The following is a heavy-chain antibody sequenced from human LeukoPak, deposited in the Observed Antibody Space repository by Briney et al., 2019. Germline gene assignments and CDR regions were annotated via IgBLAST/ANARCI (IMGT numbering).Heavy chain of an antibody. CDR3: ARHTAGGWRQGAFFDY. D-gene: IGHD1-26*01. CDR2: IYTSGST. CDR1: GGSISSYY. V-gene: IGHV4-4*09. Sequence: PSETLSLTCTVSGGSISSYYWSWIRQPPGKGLEWIRYIYTSGSTNYNPSLKSRVTISVDTSKNQFSLKLTSVTAADTAVYYCARHTAGGWRQGAFFDYWGQGTLVTVSS. J-gene: IGHJ4*02.